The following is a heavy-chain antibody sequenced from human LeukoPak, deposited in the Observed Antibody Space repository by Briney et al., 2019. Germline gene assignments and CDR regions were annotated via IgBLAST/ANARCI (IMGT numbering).Heavy chain of an antibody. CDR2: IYYSGST. Sequence: SETLSLTCTVSGGSISSSSYYWGWIRQPPGKGLEWIGSIYYSGSTYYNPSLKSRVTISVDTSKNQFSLKLSSVTAADTAVYYCARRSLGTRGLIDWGQGTLVTVSS. CDR1: GGSISSSSYY. V-gene: IGHV4-39*01. CDR3: ARRSLGTRGLID. J-gene: IGHJ4*02. D-gene: IGHD3-16*02.